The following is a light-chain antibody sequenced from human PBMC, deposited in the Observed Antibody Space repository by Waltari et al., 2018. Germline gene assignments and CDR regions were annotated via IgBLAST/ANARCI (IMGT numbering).Light chain of an antibody. Sequence: QSALTQPASVSGSPGQSINLSCTGTNRDVGSYDRVSWYQQHPGKAPKVMISEVSKRPSGVSNRFSGSKSGNTASLTISGLQAEDEADYYCCSYAGSSTFDWVFGGGTKLTVL. CDR2: EVS. V-gene: IGLV2-23*02. J-gene: IGLJ3*02. CDR3: CSYAGSSTFDWV. CDR1: NRDVGSYDR.